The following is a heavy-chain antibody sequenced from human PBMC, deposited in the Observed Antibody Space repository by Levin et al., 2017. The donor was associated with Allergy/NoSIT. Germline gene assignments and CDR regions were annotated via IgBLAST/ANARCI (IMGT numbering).Heavy chain of an antibody. CDR1: GFDLRKYY. Sequence: PSETLSLTCAASGFDLRKYYMSWVRQAPGRGLEWVSVIYSDGRTYHADSVKGRFTISRDSAKNTLYLQMDSLRAEDTALYYCAGDHGTSWCLRWGQGTLVTVSS. D-gene: IGHD6-13*01. V-gene: IGHV3-66*01. CDR2: IYSDGRT. J-gene: IGHJ4*02. CDR3: AGDHGTSWCLR.